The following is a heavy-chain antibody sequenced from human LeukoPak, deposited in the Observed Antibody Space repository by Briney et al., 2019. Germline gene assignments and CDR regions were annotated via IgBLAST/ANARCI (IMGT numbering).Heavy chain of an antibody. V-gene: IGHV4-38-2*01. Sequence: SETLSLTCAVSGYSISSGYYWGWIRQPPGKGLEWIGSIYHSGSTYYNPSLKSRVTISVDTSKNQFSLKLSSVTAADTAVYYCARAFEHSSSSVDYWGPGTLVTVSS. CDR1: GYSISSGYY. CDR2: IYHSGST. D-gene: IGHD6-6*01. CDR3: ARAFEHSSSSVDY. J-gene: IGHJ4*02.